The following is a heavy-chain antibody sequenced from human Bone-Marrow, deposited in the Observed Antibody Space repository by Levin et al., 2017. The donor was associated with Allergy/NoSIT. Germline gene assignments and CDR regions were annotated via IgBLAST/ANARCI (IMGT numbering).Heavy chain of an antibody. CDR1: GFTFSSFA. CDR3: AKLNSKFRYWYFDL. CDR2: IRGSGGST. Sequence: PGGSLRLSCAASGFTFSSFAMSWVRQAPGKGLEWVSAIRGSGGSTYYADSVKGRFTISRDNSKNTLYLQMNSLRAEDTAVYYCAKLNSKFRYWYFDLWGRGTLVTVSS. J-gene: IGHJ2*01. V-gene: IGHV3-23*01. D-gene: IGHD2-21*01.